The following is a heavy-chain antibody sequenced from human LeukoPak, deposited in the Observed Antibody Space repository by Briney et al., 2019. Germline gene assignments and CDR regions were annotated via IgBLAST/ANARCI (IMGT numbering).Heavy chain of an antibody. Sequence: SQTLSLTCTVSGASFSSGDQYWNWIRQSPGKGLEWIGSIHPSGTLYNNPSLESRVTMSTDTSKNQFSLNLNSVTAADTAVYFCSRGLDSRKLGYWGQGTLVTVSS. J-gene: IGHJ4*02. CDR1: GASFSSGDQY. V-gene: IGHV4-31*03. CDR3: SRGLDSRKLGY. CDR2: IHPSGTL. D-gene: IGHD3-22*01.